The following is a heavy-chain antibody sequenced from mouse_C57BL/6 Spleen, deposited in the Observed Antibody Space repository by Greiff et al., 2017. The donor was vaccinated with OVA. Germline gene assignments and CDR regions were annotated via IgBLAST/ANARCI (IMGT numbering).Heavy chain of an antibody. CDR3: ARTTVVDYYAMDY. CDR2: IDPSDSET. CDR1: GYTFTSYW. D-gene: IGHD1-1*01. J-gene: IGHJ4*01. V-gene: IGHV1-52*01. Sequence: VKLMESGAELVRPGSSVKLSCKASGYTFTSYWMHWVKQRPIQGLEWIGNIDPSDSETHYNQKFKDKATLTVDKSSSTAYMQLSSLTSEDSAVYYCARTTVVDYYAMDYWGQGTSVTVSS.